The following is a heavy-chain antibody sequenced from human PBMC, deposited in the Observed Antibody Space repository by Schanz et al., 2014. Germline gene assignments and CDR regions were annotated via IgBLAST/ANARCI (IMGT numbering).Heavy chain of an antibody. V-gene: IGHV1-2*06. CDR1: GYTITDYC. CDR2: INPSGDT. J-gene: IGHJ6*01. D-gene: IGHD4-4*01. CDR3: ARHYSTEGNRFYYGMDV. Sequence: QVQLVQSGAEVKKPGASVKVSCRASGYTITDYCIHWVRQAPGQVLEWMGRINPSGDTDLELRFQGSVNLTWDTSVSIAYMDLSNLRSDETAVYYCARHYSTEGNRFYYGMDVWGQGATVTVSS.